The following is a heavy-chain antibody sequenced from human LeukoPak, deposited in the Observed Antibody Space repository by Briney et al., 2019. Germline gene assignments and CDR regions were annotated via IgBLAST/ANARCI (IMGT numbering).Heavy chain of an antibody. CDR2: ISYDGSNK. CDR1: GFTFSSYA. D-gene: IGHD5-18*01. Sequence: SGGSLRLSCAASGFTFSSYAMHWVRQAPGKGLEWVAVISYDGSNKYYADSVKGRFTISRDNSENTLYLQMNSLRAEDTAVYYCARPGYSYGLDYWGQGTLVTVSS. V-gene: IGHV3-30*04. CDR3: ARPGYSYGLDY. J-gene: IGHJ4*02.